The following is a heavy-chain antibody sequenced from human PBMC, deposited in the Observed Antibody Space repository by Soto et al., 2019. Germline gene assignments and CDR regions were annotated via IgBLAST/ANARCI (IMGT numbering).Heavy chain of an antibody. V-gene: IGHV4-39*01. CDR3: ARTQGRSMLYYYYGMDV. CDR1: GGSITSSSYY. D-gene: IGHD2-8*01. J-gene: IGHJ6*02. Sequence: SETLSPTSTVSGGSITSSSYYWDWLRQPPGKGLEWIGSIYYSGSTYYNPSLKSRVTISVDTSKNQFSLKLSSVTAADTAVYYCARTQGRSMLYYYYGMDVWGQGTTVTVSS. CDR2: IYYSGST.